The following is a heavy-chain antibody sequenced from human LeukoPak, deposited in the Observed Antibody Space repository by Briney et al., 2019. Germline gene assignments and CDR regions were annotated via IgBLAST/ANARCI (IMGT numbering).Heavy chain of an antibody. V-gene: IGHV1-69*13. CDR2: IIPIFGTA. J-gene: IGHJ3*02. CDR1: GGTFSSYA. CDR3: ARARITMIVVVSQDAFDI. Sequence: SVKVSCKASGGTFSSYAISWVRQAPGQGLEWMGRIIPIFGTANYAQKFQGRVTITSDESTSTAYMELSSLRSEDTAVYYCARARITMIVVVSQDAFDIWGQGTMVTVSS. D-gene: IGHD3-22*01.